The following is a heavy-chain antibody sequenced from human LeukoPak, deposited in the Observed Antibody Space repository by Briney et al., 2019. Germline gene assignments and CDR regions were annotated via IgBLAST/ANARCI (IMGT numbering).Heavy chain of an antibody. D-gene: IGHD3-16*01. CDR3: ARDDGRTYYDYVWGSYTFDY. CDR2: IYYSGST. J-gene: IGHJ4*02. CDR1: GGSISSSSYY. Sequence: SETLSLTCTVSGGSISSSSYYWGWIRQPPGKGLEWIGSIYYSGSTYYNPSLKSRVTISVDTSKNQFSLKLSSVTAADTAVYYCARDDGRTYYDYVWGSYTFDYWGQGTLVTVSS. V-gene: IGHV4-39*07.